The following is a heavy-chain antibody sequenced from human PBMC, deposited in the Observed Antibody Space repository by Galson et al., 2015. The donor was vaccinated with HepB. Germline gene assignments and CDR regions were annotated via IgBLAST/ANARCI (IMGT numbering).Heavy chain of an antibody. V-gene: IGHV6-1*01. Sequence: CAISGDSVSGHSAALNWIRQSPSRGLEWLGRTYYRSKWYNDYAVSVKSRITINPDTSKNQFSLQLNSVTPEDTAVYYCARDVPQRQLWPDYYYYGMDVWGQGTTVTVSS. CDR3: ARDVPQRQLWPDYYYYGMDV. CDR2: TYYRSKWYN. J-gene: IGHJ6*02. CDR1: GDSVSGHSAA. D-gene: IGHD5-18*01.